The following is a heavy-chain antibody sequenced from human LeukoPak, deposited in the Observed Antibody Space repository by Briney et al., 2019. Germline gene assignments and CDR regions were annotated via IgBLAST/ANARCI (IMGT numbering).Heavy chain of an antibody. CDR1: GGSISSSSYY. CDR2: IYYSGST. J-gene: IGHJ5*02. V-gene: IGHV4-61*05. CDR3: ARHLEGWFDP. Sequence: SETLSLTCTVSGGSISSSSYYWGWIRQPPGKGLEWIGYIYYSGSTNYNPSLKSRVTISVDTSKNQFSLKLSSVTAADTAVYYCARHLEGWFDPWGQGTLVTVSS.